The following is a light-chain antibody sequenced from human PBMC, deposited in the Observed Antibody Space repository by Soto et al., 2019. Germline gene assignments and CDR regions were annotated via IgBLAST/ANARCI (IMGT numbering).Light chain of an antibody. J-gene: IGKJ1*01. CDR3: QQSYL. V-gene: IGKV1-39*01. Sequence: DIQMTQSPSSLSASVGDRVTITCRASQSISSYLNWYQQKPGKAPKLLIYAASSLQSGVPSRFSGSGSGTDFTLTISSLQPEDFATYYCQQSYLFGQGTXVDIK. CDR2: AAS. CDR1: QSISSY.